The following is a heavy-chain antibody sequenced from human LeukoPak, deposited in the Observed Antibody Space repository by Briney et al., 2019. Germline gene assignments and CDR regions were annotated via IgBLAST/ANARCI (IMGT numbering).Heavy chain of an antibody. CDR2: ISGSGGST. CDR1: GFTFDDYA. CDR3: AKEPPLPEYFQH. Sequence: PGGSLRLSCAASGFTFDDYAMHWVRQAPGKGLEWVSAISGSGGSTYYADSVEGRFTISRDNSKNTLFLQMNSLRAEDTAVYYCAKEPPLPEYFQHWGQGTLITVSS. J-gene: IGHJ1*01. V-gene: IGHV3-23*01.